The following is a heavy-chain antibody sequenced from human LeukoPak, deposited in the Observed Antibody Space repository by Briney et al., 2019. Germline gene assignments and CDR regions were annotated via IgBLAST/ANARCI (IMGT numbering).Heavy chain of an antibody. D-gene: IGHD3-22*01. J-gene: IGHJ4*02. Sequence: GESLKISCQSSGYNFTPYWIVWVRQMPGKGLEWMGITFAGYSYTIYSPSFQGQVTISVDKSISTAYLQWSSLKASDTAMYYCARRGYYYDSSGGPLDYWGQGTLVTVSS. CDR1: GYNFTPYW. V-gene: IGHV5-51*01. CDR2: TFAGYSYT. CDR3: ARRGYYYDSSGGPLDY.